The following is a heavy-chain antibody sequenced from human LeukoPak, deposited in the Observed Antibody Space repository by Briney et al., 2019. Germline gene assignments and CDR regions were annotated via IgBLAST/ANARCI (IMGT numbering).Heavy chain of an antibody. CDR1: GGSISSGDYY. Sequence: SETLSLTCTVSGGSISSGDYYWSWIRQPPGKGLEWIGEINHSGSTNYNPSLKSRVTISVDTSKNQFSLKLSSVTAADTAVYYCARGRRTLAYYYGSGSYPYYFDYWGQGTLVTVSS. CDR2: INHSGST. CDR3: ARGRRTLAYYYGSGSYPYYFDY. D-gene: IGHD3-10*01. J-gene: IGHJ4*02. V-gene: IGHV4-39*07.